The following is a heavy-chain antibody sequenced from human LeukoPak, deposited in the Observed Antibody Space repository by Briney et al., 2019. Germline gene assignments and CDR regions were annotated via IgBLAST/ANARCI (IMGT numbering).Heavy chain of an antibody. D-gene: IGHD2-2*01. V-gene: IGHV1-18*01. CDR2: ISAYNGNT. J-gene: IGHJ4*02. Sequence: ASVKVSCKASGYTFTSYGISWVRQAPGQGLEWMGGISAYNGNTNYAQKLQGRVTMTTDTSTSTAYMELRSLRSDDTAVYYCARERGVVVPAAMVDYWGQGTLVTVSS. CDR1: GYTFTSYG. CDR3: ARERGVVVPAAMVDY.